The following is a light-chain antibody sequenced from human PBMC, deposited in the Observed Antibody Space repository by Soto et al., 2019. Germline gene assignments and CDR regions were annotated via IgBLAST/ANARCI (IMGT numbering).Light chain of an antibody. CDR1: QSIGNS. CDR3: QQYNSYPVT. Sequence: DIQMTQSPSTLSASVGDRVTITCRASQSIGNSLAWYQQKPVKAPKLLIYKASTLESGVPSWFSGSGSGTEFTLTISSLQPDDFATYYCQQYNSYPVTFGQGTKLEIK. CDR2: KAS. V-gene: IGKV1-5*03. J-gene: IGKJ2*01.